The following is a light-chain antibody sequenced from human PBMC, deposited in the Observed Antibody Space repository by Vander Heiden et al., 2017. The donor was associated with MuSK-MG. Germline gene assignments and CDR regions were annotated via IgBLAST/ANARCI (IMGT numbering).Light chain of an antibody. CDR3: HSRDTTRAHLVI. J-gene: IGLJ2*01. V-gene: IGLV3-19*01. CDR1: SLRLYH. CDR2: EKD. Sequence: VTITCHGDSLRLYHASWYQQRTGQAPVLVIYEKDRRPSEIPDRFSGSGSGNTASLTIAGTQAEDEADYYCHSRDTTRAHLVIFGGGTKLTVL.